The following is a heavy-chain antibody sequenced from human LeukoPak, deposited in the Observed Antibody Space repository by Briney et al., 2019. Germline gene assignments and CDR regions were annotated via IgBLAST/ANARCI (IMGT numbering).Heavy chain of an antibody. CDR1: GFTFDDYA. V-gene: IGHV3-9*03. CDR3: AKGYIYDILTGYFDY. J-gene: IGHJ4*02. D-gene: IGHD3-9*01. CDR2: ISWNSGSI. Sequence: GGSLRLSCAASGFTFDDYAMHWVQQAPGKGLEWVSGISWNSGSIGYADSVKGRFTISRDNAKNSLYLQMNSLRAEDMALYYCAKGYIYDILTGYFDYWGQGTLVTVSS.